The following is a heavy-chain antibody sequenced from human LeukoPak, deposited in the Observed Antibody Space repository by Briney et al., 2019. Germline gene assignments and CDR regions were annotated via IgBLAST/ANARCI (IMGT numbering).Heavy chain of an antibody. CDR2: IIGSCGST. Sequence: PGGSLRLSCASSLFTFSSYAMSWVRQAPGKGLEWVSAIIGSCGSTYYADSVKGRFTISTDNSKNTMYLQMNRLRAEDTDVYYCANEGYYYDSSGYYYFDYWGQGTLVTVSS. J-gene: IGHJ4*02. D-gene: IGHD3-22*01. CDR1: LFTFSSYA. V-gene: IGHV3-23*01. CDR3: ANEGYYYDSSGYYYFDY.